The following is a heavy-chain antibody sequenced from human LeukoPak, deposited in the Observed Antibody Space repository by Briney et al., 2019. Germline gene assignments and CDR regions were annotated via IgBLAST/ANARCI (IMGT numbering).Heavy chain of an antibody. CDR3: ARVGRYFDWLLKTSHMYYFDY. J-gene: IGHJ4*02. CDR2: IYHSGST. Sequence: SETLSLTCTVSGYSISSGYYWGWIRQPPGKGLEWIGSIYHSGSTYYNPSLKSRVTISVDTSKNQFSLKLSSVTAADTAVYYCARVGRYFDWLLKTSHMYYFDYWGQGTLVTVSS. CDR1: GYSISSGYY. D-gene: IGHD3-9*01. V-gene: IGHV4-38-2*02.